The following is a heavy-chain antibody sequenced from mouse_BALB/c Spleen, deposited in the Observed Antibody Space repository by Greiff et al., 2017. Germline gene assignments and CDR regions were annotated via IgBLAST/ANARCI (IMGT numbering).Heavy chain of an antibody. J-gene: IGHJ4*01. D-gene: IGHD4-1*01. CDR1: GFSLTSYG. CDR2: IWAGGST. V-gene: IGHV2-9*02. CDR3: ARTRNWALDAMDY. Sequence: QVQLKESGPGLVAPSQSLSITCTVSGFSLTSYGVHWVRQPPGKGLEWLGVIWAGGSTNYNSALMSRLSISKDNSKSQVFLKMNSLQTDDTAMYYCARTRNWALDAMDYWGQGTSVTVSS.